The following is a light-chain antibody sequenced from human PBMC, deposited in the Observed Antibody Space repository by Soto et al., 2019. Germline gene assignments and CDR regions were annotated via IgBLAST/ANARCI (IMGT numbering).Light chain of an antibody. V-gene: IGKV3-20*01. CDR3: QQYDTSFT. J-gene: IGKJ2*01. CDR1: ETIGYKY. CDR2: DAT. Sequence: EIVLTQFPGTLSLSPGERATLSCRASETIGYKYLAWYQQKPGPAPTLLMYDATTRAPGIPARFSGSGSGTDFTLTISRLEPGDFAVYYCQQYDTSFTFGPGTKLEI.